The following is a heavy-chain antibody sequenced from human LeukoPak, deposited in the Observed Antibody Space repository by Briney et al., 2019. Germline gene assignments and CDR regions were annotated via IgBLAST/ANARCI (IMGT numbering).Heavy chain of an antibody. D-gene: IGHD3-22*01. CDR2: IHYDGSNK. CDR1: GFSFNTYS. Sequence: PGGSLRLSCAASGFSFNTYSMNWVRQAPGKGLEWVAFIHYDGSNKYYADSVKGRFTISRDNSKNTLYLQMNSLRAEDTAVYYCAKVLSKGGGYYLSDYWGQGTLVTVSS. J-gene: IGHJ4*02. CDR3: AKVLSKGGGYYLSDY. V-gene: IGHV3-30*02.